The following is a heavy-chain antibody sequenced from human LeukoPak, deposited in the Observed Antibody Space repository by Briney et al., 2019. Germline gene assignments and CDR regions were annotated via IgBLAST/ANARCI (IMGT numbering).Heavy chain of an antibody. Sequence: SETLSLTCTVSGYSISSGYYWGWIRQPPGKGLEWIGSIYHSGSTNYNPSLKSRVTISVDTSKNQFSLKLSSVTAADTAVYYCARGRSSMVRGYYFYYMDVRGKGTTVTISS. D-gene: IGHD3-10*01. CDR2: IYHSGST. CDR3: ARGRSSMVRGYYFYYMDV. CDR1: GYSISSGYY. J-gene: IGHJ6*03. V-gene: IGHV4-38-2*02.